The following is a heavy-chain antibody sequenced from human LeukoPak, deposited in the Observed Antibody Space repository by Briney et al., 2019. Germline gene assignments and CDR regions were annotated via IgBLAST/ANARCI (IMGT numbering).Heavy chain of an antibody. Sequence: SETLSLTCAVYGGSFSGYYWSWIRQPPGKGLEWIGEINHSGSTNYNPSLKSRVTISVDTSKNQFSLKLSSVTAADTAVYYCARLPHRVVWGVKARGFDYWGQGTLVTVSS. CDR2: INHSGST. J-gene: IGHJ4*02. CDR1: GGSFSGYY. CDR3: ARLPHRVVWGVKARGFDY. V-gene: IGHV4-34*01. D-gene: IGHD3-10*01.